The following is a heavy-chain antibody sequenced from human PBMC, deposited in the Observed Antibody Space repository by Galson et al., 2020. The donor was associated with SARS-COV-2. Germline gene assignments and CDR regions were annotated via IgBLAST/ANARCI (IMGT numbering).Heavy chain of an antibody. CDR1: GFTFSSYA. J-gene: IGHJ6*03. Sequence: GGSLRLSCAASGFTFSSYAMSWVRQAPGKGLEWVSAISGSGGSTYYADSVKGRFTISRDNSKNTLYLQMNSLRAEDTAVYYCAVRYYGSGSYRDYYYYYMDVWGKGTMVTVSS. V-gene: IGHV3-23*01. D-gene: IGHD3-10*01. CDR2: ISGSGGST. CDR3: AVRYYGSGSYRDYYYYYMDV.